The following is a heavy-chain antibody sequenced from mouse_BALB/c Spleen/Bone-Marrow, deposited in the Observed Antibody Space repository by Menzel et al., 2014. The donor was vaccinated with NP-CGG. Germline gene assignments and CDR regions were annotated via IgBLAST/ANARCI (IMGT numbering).Heavy chain of an antibody. CDR3: AREYYGNGYAMDY. CDR2: IWAGGST. D-gene: IGHD2-1*01. Sequence: QVQLQQSGPGLVAPSQSLSITCTVSGFSLTSYGVHWVRQPPGKGLEWLGVIWAGGSTNYNSALMSRLSISKDNSKSQVFLKMNSLQTDDTAMYYCAREYYGNGYAMDYWGQGTSVTVSS. J-gene: IGHJ4*01. CDR1: GFSLTSYG. V-gene: IGHV2-9*02.